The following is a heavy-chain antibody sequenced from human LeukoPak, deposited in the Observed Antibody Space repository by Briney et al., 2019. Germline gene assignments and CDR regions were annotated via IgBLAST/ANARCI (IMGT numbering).Heavy chain of an antibody. J-gene: IGHJ4*02. CDR2: ISYDSGIR. D-gene: IGHD4-17*01. CDR3: ARDHRGDRY. V-gene: IGHV3-48*01. CDR1: GFTLSRDS. Sequence: GGSLRLSCAASGFTLSRDSMNWVRQAPGKGLEWISYISYDSGIRYYADSVRGRFTISRDNAKNSLYLQMHSLRAEDTAVYYCARDHRGDRYWGQGTLVTVSS.